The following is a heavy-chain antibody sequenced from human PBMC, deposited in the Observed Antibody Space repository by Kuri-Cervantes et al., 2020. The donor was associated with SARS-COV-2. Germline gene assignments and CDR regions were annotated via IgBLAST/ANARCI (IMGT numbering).Heavy chain of an antibody. V-gene: IGHV4-59*01. J-gene: IGHJ2*01. Sequence: SETLSLTCTVSGGSISSYYWSWIRQPPGKGLEWSGYIYNSGNTNYNPSLKSRVTISVDTSKNQFSLKLSSVTAADTAVYHCARVSGSGSNWAWYVDLWGRGTLVTVSS. CDR2: IYNSGNT. CDR1: GGSISSYY. D-gene: IGHD1-26*01. CDR3: ARVSGSGSNWAWYVDL.